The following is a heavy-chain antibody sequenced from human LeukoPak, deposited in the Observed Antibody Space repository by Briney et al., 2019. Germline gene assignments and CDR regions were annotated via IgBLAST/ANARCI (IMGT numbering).Heavy chain of an antibody. CDR2: INHSGGT. CDR3: ARDGGMTYYDFWSGPEAHYYMDV. J-gene: IGHJ6*03. CDR1: GGSFSGYY. Sequence: PSETLSLTCAVYGGSFSGYYWSWIRQFPGKGLEWIGEINHSGGTNYNPSLKSRLTISIDASKNRFSLKLISVTAADAAVYYCARDGGMTYYDFWSGPEAHYYMDVWGKGTTVTVSS. V-gene: IGHV4-34*01. D-gene: IGHD3-3*01.